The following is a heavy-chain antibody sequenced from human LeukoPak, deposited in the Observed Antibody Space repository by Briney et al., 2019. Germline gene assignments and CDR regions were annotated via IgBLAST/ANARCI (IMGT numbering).Heavy chain of an antibody. Sequence: SETLSLTCSVSGGSVSSGSYYWSWIRQPPGKGLEWIGDIYYSGSTNYNPSLKSRVTISVDTSNNQFSLKLSSVTAADTAVYYCARAGYYGMDVWGQGTTVTVSS. V-gene: IGHV4-61*01. J-gene: IGHJ6*02. CDR1: GGSVSSGSYY. CDR3: ARAGYYGMDV. CDR2: IYYSGST.